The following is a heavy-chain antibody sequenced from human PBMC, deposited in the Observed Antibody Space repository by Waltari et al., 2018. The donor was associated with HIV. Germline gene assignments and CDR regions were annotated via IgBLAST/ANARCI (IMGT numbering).Heavy chain of an antibody. CDR2: IHPGDADT. D-gene: IGHD6-19*01. V-gene: IGHV5-51*01. CDR1: GYNFTTYW. J-gene: IGHJ4*02. CDR3: ARGLPKQWLAYFDY. Sequence: EVQLVQSGAEVKKPGESLKISCKSYGYNFTTYWIGWVREMPGKGLEWMGLIHPGDADTRYSTAFQCQITISADKSISTAFLQWSSLKASDTVMYYCARGLPKQWLAYFDYWGQGTLVTVSS.